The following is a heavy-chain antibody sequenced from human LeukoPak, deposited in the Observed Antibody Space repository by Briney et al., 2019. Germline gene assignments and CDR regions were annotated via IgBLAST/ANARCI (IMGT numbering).Heavy chain of an antibody. CDR3: ARDAAYGYDRFDY. V-gene: IGHV3-7*01. D-gene: IGHD5-18*01. CDR1: GFMFSNYW. J-gene: IGHJ4*02. Sequence: GGSLRLSCAASGFMFSNYWMAWVRQAPGKGLEWLANINEDGSDKNYVASEKGRFTISRDNAKKSLYLQMNSLRGEDTAVYYCARDAAYGYDRFDYWGQGTQVTVSS. CDR2: INEDGSDK.